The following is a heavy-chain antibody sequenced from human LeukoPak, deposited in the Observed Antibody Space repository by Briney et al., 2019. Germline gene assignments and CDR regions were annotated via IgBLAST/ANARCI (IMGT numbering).Heavy chain of an antibody. J-gene: IGHJ3*02. CDR2: IYPGDSDT. Sequence: GESLKISCKGSGYSFTSYWIAWVRQLPGKGLEWMGIIYPGDSDTRYSPSFQGQVTISADKFISTAYLQWSSPKASDTAMYYCARRGCGGDGYCDAFDIWGQGTMVTVSS. D-gene: IGHD5-24*01. CDR1: GYSFTSYW. CDR3: ARRGCGGDGYCDAFDI. V-gene: IGHV5-51*01.